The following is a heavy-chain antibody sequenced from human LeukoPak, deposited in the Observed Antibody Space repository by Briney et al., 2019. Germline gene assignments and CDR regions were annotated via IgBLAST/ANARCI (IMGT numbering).Heavy chain of an antibody. D-gene: IGHD6-19*01. CDR2: IYYSGST. J-gene: IGHJ4*02. CDR3: ARDLLSTAGYFDH. CDR1: GGSISSYY. Sequence: SETLSLTCTVSGGSISSYYWSWIRQPPGKGMEWIGYIYYSGSTNYNPSLKSRVTISVDTSKNQFSLNLSSVTAADTAVYYCARDLLSTAGYFDHWGQGTLVTVSS. V-gene: IGHV4-59*01.